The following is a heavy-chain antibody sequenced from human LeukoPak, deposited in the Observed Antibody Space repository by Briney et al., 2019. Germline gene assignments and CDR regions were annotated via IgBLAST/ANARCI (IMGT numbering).Heavy chain of an antibody. Sequence: GGSLRLSCAASGFTFSSYGMHWVRQAPGKGLEWVAVIWYDGSNKYYADSVKGRSTISRDNSKNTLYLQMNSLRAEDTAVYYCAKEKGIAGGVFDYWGQGTLVTVSS. D-gene: IGHD6-13*01. CDR2: IWYDGSNK. V-gene: IGHV3-33*06. CDR1: GFTFSSYG. J-gene: IGHJ4*02. CDR3: AKEKGIAGGVFDY.